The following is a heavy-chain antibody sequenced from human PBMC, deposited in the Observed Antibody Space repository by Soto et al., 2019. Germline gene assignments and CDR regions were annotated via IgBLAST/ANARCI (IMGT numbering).Heavy chain of an antibody. J-gene: IGHJ4*02. CDR3: ARDPPYSSSWPFDY. Sequence: QVQLVQSGAEVKKPGATVKVSCKAPGYTFTSYGIRWVRQAPGEGLEWMGWISAYNGNTNYAQKLKGRVTMTTDTSTSTAYMELRSLRADDTAVYYCARDPPYSSSWPFDYWGQGTLVTVSS. CDR2: ISAYNGNT. D-gene: IGHD6-13*01. V-gene: IGHV1-18*01. CDR1: GYTFTSYG.